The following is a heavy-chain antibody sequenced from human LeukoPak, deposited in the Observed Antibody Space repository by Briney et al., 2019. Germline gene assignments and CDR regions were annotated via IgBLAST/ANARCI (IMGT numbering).Heavy chain of an antibody. CDR3: ARDRGADSWNYEYYFDY. D-gene: IGHD1-7*01. Sequence: GASVKVSCKAAGYTFTSYYMHWVRQAPGQGLEWMGIINPSGGSTSYAQKFQGRVTMTRDTSTSTVYMGLSSLRSEDTAVCYCARDRGADSWNYEYYFDYWGQGTLVTVSS. J-gene: IGHJ4*02. V-gene: IGHV1-46*01. CDR2: INPSGGST. CDR1: GYTFTSYY.